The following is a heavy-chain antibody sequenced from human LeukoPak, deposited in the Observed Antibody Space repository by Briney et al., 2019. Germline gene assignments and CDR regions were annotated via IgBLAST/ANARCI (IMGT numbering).Heavy chain of an antibody. CDR3: ARGISTTWNNYYYGLDV. CDR1: GVSVSSGSYY. J-gene: IGHJ6*02. Sequence: SETLSLTCTVSGVSVSSGSYYWNWIRQPPGKGLEWIGYISFRGRTNYSPSLKSRVTISVDTSKTQSSLKLSSVTAADTAVYYCARGISTTWNNYYYGLDVWGQGTTVTVSS. CDR2: ISFRGRT. D-gene: IGHD2-2*01. V-gene: IGHV4-61*01.